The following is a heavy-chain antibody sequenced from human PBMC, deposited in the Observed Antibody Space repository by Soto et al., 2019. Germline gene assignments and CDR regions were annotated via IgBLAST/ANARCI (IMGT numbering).Heavy chain of an antibody. CDR2: IYHSGNT. CDR1: GASISSSSW. J-gene: IGHJ4*02. CDR3: ARDLDGRLDY. V-gene: IGHV4-4*02. Sequence: QVQLQESGPGLVKPSGTLSLTCGVSGASISSSSWWSWVRQPPGKGLEWIGEIYHSGNTNYNPSLKSRVTISVDTSRNQFSLKLTSVTAADTAVYYCARDLDGRLDYWGQGTLVTVSS. D-gene: IGHD1-26*01.